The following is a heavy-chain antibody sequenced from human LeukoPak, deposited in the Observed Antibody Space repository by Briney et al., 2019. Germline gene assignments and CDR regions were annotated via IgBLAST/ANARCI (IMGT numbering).Heavy chain of an antibody. CDR2: ISSSSSYI. Sequence: GGSLRLSCAASGFTFSSYSMNWVRQAPGKGLEWVSSISSSSSYIYYADSVKGRFTISRDDAKNSLYLQMNSLRAEDTAVYYCARYCSSTSCYAFDIWGQGTMVTVSS. CDR3: ARYCSSTSCYAFDI. CDR1: GFTFSSYS. V-gene: IGHV3-21*01. J-gene: IGHJ3*02. D-gene: IGHD2-2*01.